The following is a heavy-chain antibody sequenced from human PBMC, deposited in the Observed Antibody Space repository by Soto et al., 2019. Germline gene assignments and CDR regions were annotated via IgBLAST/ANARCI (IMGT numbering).Heavy chain of an antibody. D-gene: IGHD3-10*01. V-gene: IGHV1-46*01. CDR3: ARDRGITMVRAQRGY. Sequence: ASVKVSFKASGYTFTSYYMHWVRQAPGQGLEWMGIINPSGGSTSYAQKFQGRVTMTRDTSTSTVYMELSSLRSEDTAVYYCARDRGITMVRAQRGYWGQGTLVTVSS. CDR1: GYTFTSYY. CDR2: INPSGGST. J-gene: IGHJ4*02.